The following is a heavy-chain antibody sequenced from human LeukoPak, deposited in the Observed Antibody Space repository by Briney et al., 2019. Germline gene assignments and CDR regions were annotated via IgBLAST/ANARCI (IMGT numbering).Heavy chain of an antibody. CDR1: GYTFISYG. CDR2: ISAYNGNI. D-gene: IGHD3-3*01. J-gene: IGHJ4*02. V-gene: IGHV1-18*01. CDR3: ASMSGYYPSYYFDY. Sequence: AASVKVSCKASGYTFISYGITWVRQAPGQGLEWLGWISAYNGNIDYAQKLQGRVTLTTDTTTSTAYMEVRSLRSDDTAVYYCASMSGYYPSYYFDYWGQGTLVTVSS.